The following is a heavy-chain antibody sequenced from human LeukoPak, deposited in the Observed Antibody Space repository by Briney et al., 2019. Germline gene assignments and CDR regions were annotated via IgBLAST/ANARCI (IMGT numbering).Heavy chain of an antibody. CDR2: FDPEDGET. Sequence: ASVKVSCKVSGYTLTELSMHWVRQAPGKGLEWMGGFDPEDGETIYAQKFQGRVTMTEDTSTDTAYMELSSLRSEDTAVYYCATDLEYYDFWSGFNYWGQGTLVTVSS. J-gene: IGHJ4*02. V-gene: IGHV1-24*01. CDR3: ATDLEYYDFWSGFNY. D-gene: IGHD3-3*01. CDR1: GYTLTELS.